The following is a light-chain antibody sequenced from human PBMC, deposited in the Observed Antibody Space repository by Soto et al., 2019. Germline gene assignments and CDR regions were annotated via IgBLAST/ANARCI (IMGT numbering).Light chain of an antibody. CDR3: QQYNNYTPRT. CDR1: QRISSH. V-gene: IGKV1-39*01. Sequence: DIQMTQSPSSLSASLEDRVIITCRASQRISSHLNLYQQKPRKAPKILIFAASTLQRGVPSRFSSSRSGPDFTLPTSSLQPEDFATYYCQQYNNYTPRTFGQGTKVDIK. J-gene: IGKJ1*01. CDR2: AAS.